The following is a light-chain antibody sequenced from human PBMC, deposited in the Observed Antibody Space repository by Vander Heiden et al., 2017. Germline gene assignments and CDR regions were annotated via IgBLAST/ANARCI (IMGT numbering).Light chain of an antibody. CDR2: GAS. J-gene: IGKJ1*01. CDR1: PSVSSSY. CDR3: WQDWSSAGT. Sequence: EIVLTQSPGTLSLSPGERATLSCRSSPSVSSSYLAWYQQKPGQTPRLLLYGASSSFTGIPDTLSGSGSARAFTLSIIRMVPADFAVSYCWQDWSSAGTFGQGTKLEIK. V-gene: IGKV3-20*01.